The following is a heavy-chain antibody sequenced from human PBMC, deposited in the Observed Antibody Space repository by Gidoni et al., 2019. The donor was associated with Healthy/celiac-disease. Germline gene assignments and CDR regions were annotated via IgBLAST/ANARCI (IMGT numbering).Heavy chain of an antibody. Sequence: QVQLQESGPGLVKPSETLSLTCTVSGCSISSYYWSWIRQPPGKGLEWIGYIYYSGSTNYNPSLKSRVTISVDTSKNQFSLKLSSVTAADTAVYYCARDHGLFCSSTSCSPSHYYYYGMDVWGQGTTVTVSS. CDR3: ARDHGLFCSSTSCSPSHYYYYGMDV. CDR2: IYYSGST. D-gene: IGHD2-2*01. CDR1: GCSISSYY. J-gene: IGHJ6*02. V-gene: IGHV4-59*01.